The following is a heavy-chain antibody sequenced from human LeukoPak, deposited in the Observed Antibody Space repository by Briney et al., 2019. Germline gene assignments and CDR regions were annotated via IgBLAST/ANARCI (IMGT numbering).Heavy chain of an antibody. CDR1: GFIFTGYF. D-gene: IGHD1-26*01. J-gene: IGHJ4*02. CDR3: ARDSVGVPTDFDY. CDR2: IKHDGSEK. Sequence: GGSLRLSCAASGFIFTGYFMSWVRQAPGKGLEWVASIKHDGSEKYYADSVRGRFTISRDDSKNTLYLQMDSLRAEDTAVYYCARDSVGVPTDFDYWGQGTLVAVSS. V-gene: IGHV3-7*01.